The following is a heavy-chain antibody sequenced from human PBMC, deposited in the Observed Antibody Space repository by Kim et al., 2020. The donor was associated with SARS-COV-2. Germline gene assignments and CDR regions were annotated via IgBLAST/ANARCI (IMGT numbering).Heavy chain of an antibody. CDR1: GYTFTSYD. V-gene: IGHV1-8*01. J-gene: IGHJ6*02. Sequence: ASVKVSCKASGYTFTSYDINWVRQATGQGLEWMGWMNPNSGNTGYAQKFQGRVTMTRNTSISTAYMELSSLRSEDTAVYYCATSSSWGGYYYGMDVWGQGTTVTVSS. CDR2: MNPNSGNT. D-gene: IGHD6-13*01. CDR3: ATSSSWGGYYYGMDV.